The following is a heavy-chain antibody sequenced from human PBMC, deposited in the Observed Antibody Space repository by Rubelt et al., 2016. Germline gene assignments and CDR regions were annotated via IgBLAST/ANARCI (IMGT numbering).Heavy chain of an antibody. CDR3: ARDKQQWLGNYYYYYGMDV. V-gene: IGHV3-21*01. Sequence: EVQLVESGGGLVQPGGSLRLSCAASGFTFSSYSMNWVRQAPGKGLEWVSSISSSSSYIYYADSVKGRFTISRDKAKNSLYLQMNSLRAEETAVYYCARDKQQWLGNYYYYYGMDVWGQGTTVTVSS. D-gene: IGHD6-19*01. CDR1: GFTFSSYS. J-gene: IGHJ6*02. CDR2: ISSSSSYI.